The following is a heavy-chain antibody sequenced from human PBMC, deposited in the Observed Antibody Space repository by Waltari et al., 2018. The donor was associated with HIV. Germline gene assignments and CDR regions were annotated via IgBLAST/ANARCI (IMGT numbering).Heavy chain of an antibody. CDR2: IYHSGST. Sequence: QVQLQESGPGLVKPSETLSLTCAVSGYSISSGYSWGWIRQPPGKGLGWIGSIYHSGSTYYNPSLKSRVTISVDTSKNQFSLKLSSVTAADTAVYYCARVYGYSGSYPGAPDDYWGQGTLVTVSS. D-gene: IGHD1-26*01. CDR3: ARVYGYSGSYPGAPDDY. J-gene: IGHJ4*02. V-gene: IGHV4-38-2*01. CDR1: GYSISSGYS.